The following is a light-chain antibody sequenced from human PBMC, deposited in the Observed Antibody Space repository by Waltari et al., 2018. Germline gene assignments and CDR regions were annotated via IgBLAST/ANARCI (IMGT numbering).Light chain of an antibody. CDR1: QSVSSSS. Sequence: IVLTQSPGTLSLSPGERATLSCRASQSVSSSSLAWYQQKPGQAPRRLIYGASSRATGIPDRFSGSGSGTDFTLTISRLEPEDFAVYYCQQYGSSPQTFGQGTKVEIK. J-gene: IGKJ1*01. CDR2: GAS. CDR3: QQYGSSPQT. V-gene: IGKV3-20*01.